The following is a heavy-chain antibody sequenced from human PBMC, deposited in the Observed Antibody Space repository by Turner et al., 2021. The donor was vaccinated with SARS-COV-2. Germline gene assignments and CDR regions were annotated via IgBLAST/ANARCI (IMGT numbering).Heavy chain of an antibody. CDR3: ARGDSGSWGPFDY. J-gene: IGHJ4*02. CDR1: GSTFTSYY. CDR2: INPSGGST. D-gene: IGHD1-26*01. Sequence: QVQLAQSGAEVKKPGASEKVSCKASGSTFTSYYLHWVRQAPGQGLELKGIINPSGGSTSYAQKFQGRVTMTRDTSTSTVYMELSSLRSEDTAVYYCARGDSGSWGPFDYWGKGTLVTVSS. V-gene: IGHV1-46*01.